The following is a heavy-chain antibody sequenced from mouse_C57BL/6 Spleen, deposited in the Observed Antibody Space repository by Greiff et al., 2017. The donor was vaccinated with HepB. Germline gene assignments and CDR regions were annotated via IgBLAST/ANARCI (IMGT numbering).Heavy chain of an antibody. CDR1: GYTFTSYW. J-gene: IGHJ2*01. D-gene: IGHD1-1*01. CDR3: AREITTVVADYFDY. Sequence: QVQLKQPGAELVKPGASVKLSCKASGYTFTSYWMHWVKQRPGRGLEWIGRIDPNSGGTKYNEKFKSKATLTVDKPSSTAYMQLSSLTSEDSAVYYCAREITTVVADYFDYWGQGTTLTVSS. CDR2: IDPNSGGT. V-gene: IGHV1-72*01.